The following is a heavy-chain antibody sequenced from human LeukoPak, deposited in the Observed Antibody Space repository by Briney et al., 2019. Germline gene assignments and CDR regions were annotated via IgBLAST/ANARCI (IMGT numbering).Heavy chain of an antibody. CDR2: MNPNSGNT. V-gene: IGHV1-8*01. Sequence: WXRQATGQGLEWMRWMNPNSGNTGYAQKFQGRVTMTRNTSISTAYMELSSLRSEDTAVYYCARGIWFGEYYFDYWGQGTLVTVSS. J-gene: IGHJ4*02. CDR3: ARGIWFGEYYFDY. D-gene: IGHD3-10*01.